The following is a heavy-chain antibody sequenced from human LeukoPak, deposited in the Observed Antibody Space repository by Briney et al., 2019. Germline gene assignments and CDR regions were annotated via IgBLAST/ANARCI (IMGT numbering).Heavy chain of an antibody. CDR3: ARGRSGYIDP. V-gene: IGHV6-1*01. J-gene: IGHJ5*02. CDR2: AYYRSKWYD. D-gene: IGHD5-12*01. CDR1: GDSVSSNSAA. Sequence: SQTLSLTFAISGDSVSSNSAAWNWLRQSPSRGLEWLGRAYYRSKWYDAYAESVKSRITIKPDTSRNQFSLQLDSVTPEDTAVYYCARGRSGYIDPWGQGTLVTVSS.